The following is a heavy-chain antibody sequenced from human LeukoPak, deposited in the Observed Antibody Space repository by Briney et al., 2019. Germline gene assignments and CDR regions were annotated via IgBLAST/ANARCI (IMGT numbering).Heavy chain of an antibody. V-gene: IGHV4-34*01. CDR2: INQSGST. CDR1: SGSFSNYY. CDR3: ARGNGKSSSWNLYYYYYMDV. J-gene: IGHJ6*03. Sequence: ETLSLTCAVYSGSFSNYYWSWIRQPPGKGLEWIGEINQSGSTNYNPSLKSRVTISVDTSKNQFSLKLSSVTAADTAVYYCARGNGKSSSWNLYYYYYMDVWGKGTTVTVSS. D-gene: IGHD6-13*01.